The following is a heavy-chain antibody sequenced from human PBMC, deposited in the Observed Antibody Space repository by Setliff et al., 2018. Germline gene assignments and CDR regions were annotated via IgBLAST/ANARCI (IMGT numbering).Heavy chain of an antibody. CDR3: ARGGVLGTGDFDY. Sequence: SETLSLTCTVSGASITNINYYWGLIRQPPGKGLEWIGYISHLGITSYNPSLKSRATISVDTSKNQFSPQLTSVTSADTAVYFCARGGVLGTGDFDYWGQGTLVTVSS. D-gene: IGHD2-8*01. CDR1: GASITNINYY. V-gene: IGHV4-61*05. CDR2: ISHLGIT. J-gene: IGHJ4*02.